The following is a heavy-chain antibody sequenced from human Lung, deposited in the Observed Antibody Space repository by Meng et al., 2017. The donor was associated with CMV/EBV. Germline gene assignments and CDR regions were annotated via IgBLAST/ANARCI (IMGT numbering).Heavy chain of an antibody. D-gene: IGHD1-14*01. CDR1: GGSIISSSSD. V-gene: IGHV4-39*01. J-gene: IGHJ4*02. Sequence: LQLRGVVPVLVKPAEPLSLTCTVSGGSIISSSSDWAWIRQPPGEGLEWIGSVVYSGTTYYTSSLKSRVSISVDTSKNQFSLKLSSVTAADTAVYYCARHHHSPTFDYWGQGTLVTVSS. CDR2: VVYSGTT. CDR3: ARHHHSPTFDY.